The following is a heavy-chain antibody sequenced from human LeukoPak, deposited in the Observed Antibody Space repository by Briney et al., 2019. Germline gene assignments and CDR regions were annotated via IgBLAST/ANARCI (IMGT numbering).Heavy chain of an antibody. V-gene: IGHV1-2*02. CDR1: GYTFTGYY. D-gene: IGHD6-13*01. CDR2: INPNSGGT. Sequence: ASVKVSCKASGYTFTGYYMHWVRQAPGQGLEWMGWINPNSGGTNYAQKFQGRVTMTRDTSISTAYMELSRLRSDDTAVYYCARDRSSSWSGAFDIWGQGTMVTVSS. CDR3: ARDRSSSWSGAFDI. J-gene: IGHJ3*02.